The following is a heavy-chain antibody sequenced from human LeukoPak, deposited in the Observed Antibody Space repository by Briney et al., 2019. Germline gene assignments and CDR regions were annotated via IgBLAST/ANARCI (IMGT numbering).Heavy chain of an antibody. V-gene: IGHV4-4*07. CDR3: ARAVPSRYYYEWYFDL. D-gene: IGHD3-22*01. J-gene: IGHJ2*01. Sequence: SETLSLTCTVSGGSISSYYWSWIRQPAGKGLEWIGRIYTSGGTNYNPSLKSRVTMSVDTSKNQFSLKLSSVTAADTAVYYCARAVPSRYYYEWYFDLWGRGTLVTVSS. CDR1: GGSISSYY. CDR2: IYTSGGT.